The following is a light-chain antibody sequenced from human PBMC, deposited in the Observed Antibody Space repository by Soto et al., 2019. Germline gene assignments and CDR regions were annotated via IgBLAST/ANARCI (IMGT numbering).Light chain of an antibody. CDR1: SSDVGSYNL. CDR2: GVS. J-gene: IGLJ3*02. V-gene: IGLV2-23*02. CDR3: CSYAGSSTWV. Sequence: QSVLTQPASVSGSPGQSITISCTGTSSDVGSYNLVSWYQQHPGKAPKLMIYGVSKRPSGVSNRFSGSKSGNTASLTISGLQAEDEADYYCCSYAGSSTWVFGGGTQLTVL.